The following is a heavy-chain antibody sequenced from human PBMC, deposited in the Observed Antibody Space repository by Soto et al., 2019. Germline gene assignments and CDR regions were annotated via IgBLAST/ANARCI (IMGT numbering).Heavy chain of an antibody. CDR2: TYYRSKWYN. CDR1: GDSVSSNSAA. J-gene: IGHJ6*02. Sequence: SQTLSLTCAISGDSVSSNSAAWNWIRQSPSRGLEWLGRTYYRSKWYNDYAVSVKSRITINPDTSKNQFPLQLNSVTPEDTAVYYCARAQYSSGWYYYYGMDVWGQGTTVTVSS. CDR3: ARAQYSSGWYYYYGMDV. D-gene: IGHD6-19*01. V-gene: IGHV6-1*01.